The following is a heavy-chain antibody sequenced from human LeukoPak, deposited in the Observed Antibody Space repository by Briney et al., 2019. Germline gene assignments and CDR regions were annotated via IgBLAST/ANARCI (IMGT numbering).Heavy chain of an antibody. CDR2: IYYSGST. CDR1: GFTFSSYW. J-gene: IGHJ4*02. V-gene: IGHV4-39*07. Sequence: GSLRLSCAASGFTFSSYWMSWVRQPPGKGLEWIGSIYYSGSTYYNPSLKSRVTISVDTSKNQFSLKLSSVTAADTAVYYCAREAAAGTDYWGQGTLVTVSS. CDR3: AREAAAGTDY. D-gene: IGHD6-13*01.